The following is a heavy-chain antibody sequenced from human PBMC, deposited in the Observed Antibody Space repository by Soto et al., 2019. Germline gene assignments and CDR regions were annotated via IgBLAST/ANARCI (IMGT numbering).Heavy chain of an antibody. Sequence: PGGSLRLSCGASGFTFNIYGMHWGRQAPDRGLEWVALISYDGSNQYYADSVKGRFTISRDNSKNTLFLQMNSLRADDTAVYYCAKDQASGQGSFDSWGQGTLVTVSS. V-gene: IGHV3-30*18. J-gene: IGHJ4*02. CDR1: GFTFNIYG. CDR2: ISYDGSNQ. CDR3: AKDQASGQGSFDS.